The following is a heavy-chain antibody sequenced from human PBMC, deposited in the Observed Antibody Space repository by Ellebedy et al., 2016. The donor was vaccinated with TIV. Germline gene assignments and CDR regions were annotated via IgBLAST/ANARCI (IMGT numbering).Heavy chain of an antibody. Sequence: PGGSLRLSCAAWGFSFSNFWMSWVRQAPGKGLEWVAHIKTDGSETYYVDSVKGRFIISRDNAKNTLYLQMNSLRVEDTAMYYCARDGAIPGGKGDYWGQGTLVIVSS. CDR1: GFSFSNFW. CDR3: ARDGAIPGGKGDY. V-gene: IGHV3-7*03. D-gene: IGHD4-23*01. J-gene: IGHJ4*02. CDR2: IKTDGSET.